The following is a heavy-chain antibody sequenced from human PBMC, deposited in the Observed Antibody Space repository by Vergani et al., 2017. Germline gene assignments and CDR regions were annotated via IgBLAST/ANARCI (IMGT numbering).Heavy chain of an antibody. D-gene: IGHD3-10*01. CDR1: GFTFGYYA. CDR2: IRSKAYGQAT. Sequence: EVQLLESGGDLVQPGGSLRLSCTASGFTFGYYAMDWFRQAPGQGLEWVGGIRSKAYGQATIYAESVKGRFTISRDDSKSIAYLQMNNLQTEDTAMYYCVRDQVTMLRGSDALDIWGQGTMVTVSS. CDR3: VRDQVTMLRGSDALDI. J-gene: IGHJ3*02. V-gene: IGHV3-49*03.